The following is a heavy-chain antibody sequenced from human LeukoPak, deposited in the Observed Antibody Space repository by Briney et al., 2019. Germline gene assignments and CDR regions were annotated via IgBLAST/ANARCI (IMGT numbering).Heavy chain of an antibody. J-gene: IGHJ4*02. CDR2: INPNSGVT. D-gene: IGHD4-11*01. Sequence: GASVKVSCKASGYTFTGYYMHWVRQAPGQGLEWMGWINPNSGVTNYAQRFQGRVTMTRDTSISTAYMELSRLRSDDTAVYFCAPSDYHYYFDYWGQGTQVTVSS. CDR3: APSDYHYYFDY. V-gene: IGHV1-2*02. CDR1: GYTFTGYY.